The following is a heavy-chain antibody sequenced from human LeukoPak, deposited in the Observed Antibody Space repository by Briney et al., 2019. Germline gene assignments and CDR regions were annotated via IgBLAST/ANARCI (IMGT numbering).Heavy chain of an antibody. CDR2: IYYSGST. CDR3: ARSHSGSYYSDWFDP. Sequence: PSQTLSLTCTVSGGSISSGDYYWSWIRQPPGKGLEWIGYIYYSGSTYYNPSLKSRVTISVDTSKNQFSLKLSSVTAADTAVYYCARSHSGSYYSDWFDPWGQGTLVTVSS. CDR1: GGSISSGDYY. J-gene: IGHJ5*02. D-gene: IGHD1-26*01. V-gene: IGHV4-30-4*01.